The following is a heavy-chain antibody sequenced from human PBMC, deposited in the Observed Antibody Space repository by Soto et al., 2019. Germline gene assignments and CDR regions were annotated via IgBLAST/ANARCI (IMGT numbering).Heavy chain of an antibody. V-gene: IGHV1-3*01. CDR1: GYTFTSYA. J-gene: IGHJ6*02. CDR2: INAGNGNT. Sequence: AASVKVSCKASGYTFTSYAMHWVRQAPGQRLEWVGWINAGNGNTKYSQKFQGRVTITRDTSASTAYMELSSLRSEDTAVYYCARSTTIFGVVIMRPYYYGMDVWGQGTTVTVSS. CDR3: ARSTTIFGVVIMRPYYYGMDV. D-gene: IGHD3-3*01.